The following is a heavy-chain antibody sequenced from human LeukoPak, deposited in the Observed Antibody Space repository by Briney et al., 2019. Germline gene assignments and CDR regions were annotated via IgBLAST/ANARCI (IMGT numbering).Heavy chain of an antibody. D-gene: IGHD4-17*01. CDR1: GFTFSSFS. CDR3: ARDLDGDYGWHFDL. CDR2: ISSSSNYI. J-gene: IGHJ2*01. Sequence: GGSLRLSCAASGFTFSSFSMNWVRQAPGKGLEWVSSISSSSNYIYYADSARGRFTISRDNAKNSLSLQMNSLRVEDTAVYYCARDLDGDYGWHFDLWGRGTLVTVSS. V-gene: IGHV3-21*01.